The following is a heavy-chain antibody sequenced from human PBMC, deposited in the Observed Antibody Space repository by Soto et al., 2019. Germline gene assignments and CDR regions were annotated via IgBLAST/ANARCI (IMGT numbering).Heavy chain of an antibody. CDR2: ISSSSSYI. CDR3: ARDRLPMVVVVMGWFDP. CDR1: GFTFSSYS. V-gene: IGHV3-21*04. Sequence: EVQLVESGGGLVKPGGSLRLSCAASGFTFSSYSMNWVRQAPGKGLEWVSSISSSSSYIYYADSVKGRFIISRDNAKNSLFLQMNSLRADDTAVYYCARDRLPMVVVVMGWFDPWGQGTLVTVSS. J-gene: IGHJ5*02. D-gene: IGHD3-22*01.